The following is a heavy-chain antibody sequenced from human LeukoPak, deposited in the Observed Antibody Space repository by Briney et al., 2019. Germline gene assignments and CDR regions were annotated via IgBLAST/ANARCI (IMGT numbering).Heavy chain of an antibody. CDR2: IYYSGST. CDR1: GGSISSSSYY. J-gene: IGHJ4*02. Sequence: PSQTLSLTCTVSGGSISSSSYYWGWIRQPPGKGLEWIGSIYYSGSTYYNPSLKSRVTISVDTSKNQFSLKLSSVTAADTAVYYCARGIGGPTDYWGQGTLVTVSS. V-gene: IGHV4-39*07. D-gene: IGHD4-23*01. CDR3: ARGIGGPTDY.